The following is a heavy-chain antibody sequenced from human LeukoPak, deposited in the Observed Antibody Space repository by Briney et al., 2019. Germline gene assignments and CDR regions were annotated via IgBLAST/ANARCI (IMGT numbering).Heavy chain of an antibody. J-gene: IGHJ4*02. CDR3: ATGDDGGDFDY. CDR2: IYYSGST. D-gene: IGHD3-16*01. V-gene: IGHV4-59*01. Sequence: PSETLSLTCTVSGASISSYYWNWIRQPPGKGLEWIGFIYYSGSTNYNPSLKSRVTISVDTSKNQFSLKLSSVTAADTAVYYCATGDDGGDFDYWGQGTLVTVS. CDR1: GASISSYY.